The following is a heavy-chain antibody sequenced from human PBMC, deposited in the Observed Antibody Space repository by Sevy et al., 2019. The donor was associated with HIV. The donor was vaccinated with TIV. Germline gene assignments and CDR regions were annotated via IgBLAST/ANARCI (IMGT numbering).Heavy chain of an antibody. CDR3: ARHGFIEVSSSAYYYYYMDV. CDR2: IYPGDSDT. Sequence: GESLKISCKGSGYSFTSYWIGWVRQMPGKGLEWMGIIYPGDSDTRYSPSFQGQVTISADKSISTAYLQGSSLKASDTAMYYCARHGFIEVSSSAYYYYYMDVWGKGTTVTVSS. D-gene: IGHD6-6*01. V-gene: IGHV5-51*01. CDR1: GYSFTSYW. J-gene: IGHJ6*03.